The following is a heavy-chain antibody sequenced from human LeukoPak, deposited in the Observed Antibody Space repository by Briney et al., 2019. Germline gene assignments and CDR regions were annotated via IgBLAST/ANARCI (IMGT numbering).Heavy chain of an antibody. J-gene: IGHJ4*02. D-gene: IGHD6-13*01. CDR2: ISGSGGST. CDR3: AKDLEAGTFLYYFDY. V-gene: IGHV3-23*01. CDR1: GFTFSSYA. Sequence: GGSLRLSCAAFGFTFSSYAMSWVRQAPGKGLEWVSAISGSGGSTYYADSVQGRFTIARENSKNTLYLQMNSLRAQDTAVYYCAKDLEAGTFLYYFDYWGQGTLVTVSS.